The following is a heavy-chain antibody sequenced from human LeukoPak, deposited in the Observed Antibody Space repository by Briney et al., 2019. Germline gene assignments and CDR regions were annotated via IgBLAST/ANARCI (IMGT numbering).Heavy chain of an antibody. V-gene: IGHV1-3*01. D-gene: IGHD6-13*01. J-gene: IGHJ3*02. CDR1: GYTFTSYA. CDR3: AGARYSSSWEELEAFDI. CDR2: INAGNGNT. Sequence: ASVKVSCKASGYTFTSYAMHWVRQAPGQRLEWMGWINAGNGNTKYSQKFQGRVTITRDTSASTAYMELSSLRSEDTAVYYCAGARYSSSWEELEAFDIWGQGTMVTVSS.